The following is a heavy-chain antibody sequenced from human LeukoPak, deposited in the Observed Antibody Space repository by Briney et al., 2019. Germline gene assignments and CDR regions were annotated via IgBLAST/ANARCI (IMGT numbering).Heavy chain of an antibody. CDR2: MNPNSGNT. V-gene: IGHV1-8*01. D-gene: IGHD2-21*02. J-gene: IGHJ3*02. CDR3: ARGGAYCGGDCYGVAFDI. CDR1: GYTFTSYD. Sequence: VASVKVSCKASGYTFTSYDINWVRQATGQGLEWMGWMNPNSGNTGYAQKFQGRVTITADKSTSTAYMELSSLRSEDTAVYYCARGGAYCGGDCYGVAFDIWGQGTMVTVSS.